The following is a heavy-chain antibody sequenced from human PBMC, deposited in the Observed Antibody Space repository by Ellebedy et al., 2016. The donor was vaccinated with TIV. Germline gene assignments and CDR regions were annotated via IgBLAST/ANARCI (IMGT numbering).Heavy chain of an antibody. CDR2: ITSAGDT. Sequence: GESLKISCAASGFTFSSHDMHWVRQPTGKGLEWVSGITSAGDTYYLGSVKGRFIISRDNSKNTLYLQMNSLRAEDTAVYYCARATAGFDYWGRGTLVTVSS. D-gene: IGHD1-14*01. CDR3: ARATAGFDY. CDR1: GFTFSSHD. V-gene: IGHV3-13*01. J-gene: IGHJ4*02.